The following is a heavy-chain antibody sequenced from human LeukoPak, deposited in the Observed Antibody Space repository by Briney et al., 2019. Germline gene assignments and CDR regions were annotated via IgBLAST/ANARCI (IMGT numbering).Heavy chain of an antibody. Sequence: SQTLSLTCAVSGGSISSGGYYWGWIRQPPGKGLEWIASIYYSGNTYYNPSLESRVTISVDTSKNQFSLNLNSVTAADTAVYYCASVVVTARSYWYFDLWGRGTLVTVSS. D-gene: IGHD2-21*02. CDR3: ASVVVTARSYWYFDL. CDR1: GGSISSGGYY. J-gene: IGHJ2*01. V-gene: IGHV4-39*07. CDR2: IYYSGNT.